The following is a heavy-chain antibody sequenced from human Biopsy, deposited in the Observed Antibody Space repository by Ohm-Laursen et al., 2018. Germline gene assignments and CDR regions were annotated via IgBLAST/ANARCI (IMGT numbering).Heavy chain of an antibody. Sequence: SLRLSCAASGFSFGDHYLDWVRQAPGKGLEWVSGIRDSGDSAYYADSVKGRFTISRDNSRNTLYLQMNSLRAEDTAVYYCARAKSVLDYFYGLDVWGQGTTVTVSS. V-gene: IGHV3-23*01. J-gene: IGHJ6*02. CDR1: GFSFGDHY. CDR3: ARAKSVLDYFYGLDV. CDR2: IRDSGDSA. D-gene: IGHD5/OR15-5a*01.